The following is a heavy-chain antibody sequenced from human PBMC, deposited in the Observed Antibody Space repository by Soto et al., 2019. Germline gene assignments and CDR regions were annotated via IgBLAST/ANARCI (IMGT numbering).Heavy chain of an antibody. CDR3: ARSGYCSSTSCSTRSNYYYMDV. J-gene: IGHJ6*03. D-gene: IGHD2-2*01. V-gene: IGHV3-11*01. CDR2: ISSSGSTI. Sequence: PGGSLRLSCAASGFTFSDYYMSWIRQAPGKGLEWVSYISSSGSTIYYADSVKGRFTISRDNAKNSLYLQMNSLRAEDTAVYYCARSGYCSSTSCSTRSNYYYMDVSGKGTTVTVSS. CDR1: GFTFSDYY.